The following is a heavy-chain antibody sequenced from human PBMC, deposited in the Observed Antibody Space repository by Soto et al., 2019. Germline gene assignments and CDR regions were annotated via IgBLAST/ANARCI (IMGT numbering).Heavy chain of an antibody. Sequence: QVQVMQSGAEVKKPGDSVKVSCKTSGYIFSDYGINWVRQAPGQGLEWMGWISGYSGNANLAQKFKGRVTMTTDKSTSTAYMELRRLRSDDTAVYYCAKRTSGTTWGESDYWGQGTLFTVSS. CDR2: ISGYSGNA. D-gene: IGHD4-17*01. V-gene: IGHV1-18*04. J-gene: IGHJ4*02. CDR3: AKRTSGTTWGESDY. CDR1: GYIFSDYG.